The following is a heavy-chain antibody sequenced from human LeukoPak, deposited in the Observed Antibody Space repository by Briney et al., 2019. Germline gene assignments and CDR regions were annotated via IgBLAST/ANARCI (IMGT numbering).Heavy chain of an antibody. J-gene: IGHJ6*03. CDR3: ARGLGNSDYYYYYYMDV. CDR2: IYYSGST. D-gene: IGHD4-23*01. Sequence: SETLSLTCTVSGGSISSGGYYWSWLRQHPGKGLEWMGYIYYSGSTYYNPSLKSRVTISVNTSKNQFSLKLSSVTAADAAVYYCARGLGNSDYYYYYYMDVWGKGTTVTVSS. CDR1: GGSISSGGYY. V-gene: IGHV4-31*03.